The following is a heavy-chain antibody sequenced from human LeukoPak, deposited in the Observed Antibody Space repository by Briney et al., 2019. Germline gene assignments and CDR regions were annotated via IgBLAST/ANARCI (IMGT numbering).Heavy chain of an antibody. J-gene: IGHJ5*02. D-gene: IGHD6-13*01. CDR3: ARQQLRRGWFDP. V-gene: IGHV3-49*04. CDR2: IRSKAYGGTT. Sequence: PGGSLRLSCTASGFTFGDYAMSWVRQAPGKGLEWVGFIRSKAYGGTTEYAASVKGRFTISRGNAKNSLYLQMNSLRAEDTAVYYCARQQLRRGWFDPWGQGTLVTVSS. CDR1: GFTFGDYA.